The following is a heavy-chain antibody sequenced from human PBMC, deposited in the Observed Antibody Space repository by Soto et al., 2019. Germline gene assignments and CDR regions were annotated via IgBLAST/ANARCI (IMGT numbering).Heavy chain of an antibody. CDR3: ASAVVPVYYYGMDV. Sequence: PSETLSLTCAVYGGSFSGYYWSWIRQPPGKGLEWIGEINHSGSTNYNPSLKSRVTISVDTSKNQFSLKLSSVTAADTAVYYCASAVVPVYYYGMDVWGQGTTDTVSS. CDR2: INHSGST. V-gene: IGHV4-34*01. J-gene: IGHJ6*02. D-gene: IGHD2-2*01. CDR1: GGSFSGYY.